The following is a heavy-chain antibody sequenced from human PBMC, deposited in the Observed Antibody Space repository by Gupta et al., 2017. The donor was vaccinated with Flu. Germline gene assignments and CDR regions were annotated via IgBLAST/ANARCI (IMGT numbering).Heavy chain of an antibody. CDR3: AKGGRHNWNYDGDY. Sequence: QVQLLDSGGGVVQPGGSLRLSCTASGFPVNRYGMHWVRQTPVKGVEWVAVISDDGSNEWDADSVRGRFTISRDNSKNTLFLQMNSLRPEDTAVYYCAKGGRHNWNYDGDYWGQGTLVTVSS. D-gene: IGHD1-7*01. J-gene: IGHJ4*02. CDR1: GFPVNRYG. CDR2: ISDDGSNE. V-gene: IGHV3-30*18.